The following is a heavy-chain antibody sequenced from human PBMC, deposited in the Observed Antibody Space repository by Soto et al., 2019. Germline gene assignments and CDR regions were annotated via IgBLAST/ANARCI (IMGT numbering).Heavy chain of an antibody. D-gene: IGHD4-17*01. V-gene: IGHV4-59*08. CDR2: IYYSGST. CDR3: ARHSPHPRELESYGDYVERWNKAIDY. CDR1: GGSISSYY. Sequence: QVQLQESGPGLVKPSETLSLTCTVSGGSISSYYWSWIRQPPGKGLEWIGYIYYSGSTNYNPSLKSRVTISVDTSKNQFSLKLSSVTAADTAVYYCARHSPHPRELESYGDYVERWNKAIDYWGQGTLVTVSS. J-gene: IGHJ4*02.